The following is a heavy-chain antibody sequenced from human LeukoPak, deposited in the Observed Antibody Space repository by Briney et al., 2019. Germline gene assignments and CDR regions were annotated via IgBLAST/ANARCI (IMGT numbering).Heavy chain of an antibody. V-gene: IGHV3-74*01. CDR3: ARDPLPVVEMATMPTDY. D-gene: IGHD5-24*01. CDR1: GFTFSSYW. Sequence: GGSLRLSCAASGFTFSSYWMHWVRQAPGKGLVWVSRINSDGSSTSYADSVKGRFTISRDNAKNTLHLQMNSLRAEDTAVYYCARDPLPVVEMATMPTDYWGQGTLVTVSS. CDR2: INSDGSST. J-gene: IGHJ4*02.